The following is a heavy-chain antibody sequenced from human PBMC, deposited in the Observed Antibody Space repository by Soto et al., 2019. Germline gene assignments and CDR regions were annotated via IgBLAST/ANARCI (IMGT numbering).Heavy chain of an antibody. CDR3: AKTTKLLWYGMDV. D-gene: IGHD2-2*01. Sequence: QVQLVESGGGVVQPGRSLRLSCAASGFTFSSYGMHWVRQAPGKGLEWVAVISYDGSNKYYADSVKGRFTISRDNSKNTLYLQMNSLRAEDTAVYYCAKTTKLLWYGMDVWGQGTTVTVSS. CDR2: ISYDGSNK. J-gene: IGHJ6*02. CDR1: GFTFSSYG. V-gene: IGHV3-30*18.